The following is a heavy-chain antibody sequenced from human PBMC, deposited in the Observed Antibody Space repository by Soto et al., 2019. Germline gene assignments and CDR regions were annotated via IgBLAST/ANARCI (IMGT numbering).Heavy chain of an antibody. Sequence: EVQLVESGGGLVQRGGSLRLSCADSGFTVSSNYMSWVRQAPGKGLEWVSVIYAGGRTYYADSVKGRFTISRDNSKHTLYLQMNSLRAEDTAVYYCARDGGDDYCVKFDYWGQGTLVTVSS. CDR2: IYAGGRT. J-gene: IGHJ4*02. D-gene: IGHD4-17*01. CDR1: GFTVSSNY. CDR3: ARDGGDDYCVKFDY. V-gene: IGHV3-66*01.